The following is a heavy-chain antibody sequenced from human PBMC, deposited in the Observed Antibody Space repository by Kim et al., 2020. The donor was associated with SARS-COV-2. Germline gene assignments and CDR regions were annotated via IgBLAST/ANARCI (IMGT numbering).Heavy chain of an antibody. CDR2: INTNTGNP. V-gene: IGHV7-4-1*02. D-gene: IGHD6-19*01. CDR1: GYTFTSYA. J-gene: IGHJ1*01. Sequence: ASVKVSCKASGYTFTSYAMNWVRQAPGQGLEWMGWINTNTGNPTYAQGFTGRFVFSLDTSVSTAYLQISSLKAEDTAVYYCARGSLSYSSGWYVPLQHWGQGTLVTVSS. CDR3: ARGSLSYSSGWYVPLQH.